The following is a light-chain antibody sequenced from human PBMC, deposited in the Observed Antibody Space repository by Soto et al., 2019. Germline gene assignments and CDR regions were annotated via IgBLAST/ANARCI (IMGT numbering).Light chain of an antibody. J-gene: IGKJ3*01. CDR1: QGISSY. V-gene: IGKV1-9*01. CDR3: QQLNSFPFT. CDR2: AAS. Sequence: DIQLTQSPPFLSASVGDRVTISCRASQGISSYLAWYQQKPGKAPKLLIYAASTLQSGVPSRFSVSGSGTEFTLAISSLQPEDFATYYCQQLNSFPFTFGPGTKVDIK.